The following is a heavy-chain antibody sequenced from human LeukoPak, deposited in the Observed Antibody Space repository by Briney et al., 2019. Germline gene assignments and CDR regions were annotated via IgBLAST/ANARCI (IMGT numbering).Heavy chain of an antibody. J-gene: IGHJ4*02. CDR3: VTDYLQGEMATIGVNY. D-gene: IGHD5-24*01. V-gene: IGHV3-15*01. CDR2: IQSKADGGAA. Sequence: PGGSLRLSCAASGFTFSNAWMSWVRQAPGKGLEWVGRIQSKADGGAADYAAPVKGKFTISRDDPKNTVYLQMNSLKTEDTAVYYCVTDYLQGEMATIGVNYWGQGTLVTVSS. CDR1: GFTFSNAW.